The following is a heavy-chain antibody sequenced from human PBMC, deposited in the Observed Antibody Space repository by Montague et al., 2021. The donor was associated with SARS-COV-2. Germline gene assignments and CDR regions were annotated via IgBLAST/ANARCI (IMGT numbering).Heavy chain of an antibody. CDR3: ARAQNTCFIANCVNYFEV. J-gene: IGHJ4*02. CDR2: IYHSGNT. D-gene: IGHD1-1*01. V-gene: IGHV4-59*01. Sequence: SETLSLTCSVSGGSISGYYWSWIWQPPGKGLEWIGYIYHSGNTKYNPSLKSRVSISVDTSKNQFSLRLSSVTAADTAVYYCARAQNTCFIANCVNYFEVWGLGALVTVSS. CDR1: GGSISGYY.